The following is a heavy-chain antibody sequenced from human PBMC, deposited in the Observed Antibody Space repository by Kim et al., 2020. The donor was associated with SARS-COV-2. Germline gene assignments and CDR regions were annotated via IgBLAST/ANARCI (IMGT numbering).Heavy chain of an antibody. CDR1: GGSITSSDYF. CDR3: VRHAMQQLATTPVNWFDP. V-gene: IGHV4-39*01. Sequence: SETLSLTCTVSGGSITSSDYFWDWIRQPPGKELEWIGSIYYSGSTYYNPSLKTRVTISVDTSKNQFSLKLSSVTAADTAVYYCVRHAMQQLATTPVNWFDPWGQGTLLTVSS. J-gene: IGHJ5*02. D-gene: IGHD6-13*01. CDR2: IYYSGST.